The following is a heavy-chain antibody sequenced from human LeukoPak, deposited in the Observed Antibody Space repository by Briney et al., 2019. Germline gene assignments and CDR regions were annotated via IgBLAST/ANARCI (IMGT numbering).Heavy chain of an antibody. CDR1: GGSISSGGYS. CDR2: INHSGST. D-gene: IGHD3-10*01. CDR3: ARGLLVRGKDGYYYYGMDV. J-gene: IGHJ6*02. Sequence: PSETLSLTCAVSGGSISSGGYSWSWIRQPPGKGLEWIGEINHSGSTNYNPSLKSRVTISVDTSKNQFSPKLSSVTAADTAVYYCARGLLVRGKDGYYYYGMDVWGQGTTVTVSS. V-gene: IGHV4-34*01.